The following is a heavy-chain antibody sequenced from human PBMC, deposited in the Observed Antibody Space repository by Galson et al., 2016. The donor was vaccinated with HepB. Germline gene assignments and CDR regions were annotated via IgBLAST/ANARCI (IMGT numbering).Heavy chain of an antibody. CDR2: IYWDDDK. CDR3: AHSLSTVGGFDP. J-gene: IGHJ5*02. CDR1: ESSLSPSEVA. D-gene: IGHD1-26*01. V-gene: IGHV2-5*02. Sequence: PALVKPTQTLTLTCTFSESSLSPSEVAVGWIRQPPGKALEWLALIYWDDDKRYNASLKSRLTVNKDTSKNQVVLKMTNMDPVDTGTYYCAHSLSTVGGFDPWGQGTLVTVSS.